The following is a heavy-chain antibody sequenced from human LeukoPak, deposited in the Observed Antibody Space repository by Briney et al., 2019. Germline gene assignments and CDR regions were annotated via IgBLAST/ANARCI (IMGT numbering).Heavy chain of an antibody. CDR3: ARDAGLAAAGYYYYYGMDV. J-gene: IGHJ6*02. D-gene: IGHD6-13*01. CDR1: GGSFSGYY. CDR2: INHSGST. V-gene: IGHV4-34*01. Sequence: SETLSLTCAVYGGSFSGYYWSWIRQPPGKGLEWIGEINHSGSTNYNPSLKSRVTISVDTSKNQFSLKLSSVTAADTAVYYCARDAGLAAAGYYYYYGMDVWGQGTTVTVSS.